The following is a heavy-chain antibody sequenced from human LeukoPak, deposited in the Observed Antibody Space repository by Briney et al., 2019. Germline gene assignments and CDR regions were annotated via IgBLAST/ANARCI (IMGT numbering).Heavy chain of an antibody. CDR1: GGSISSGSYY. Sequence: SQTLSLTCTVSGGSISSGSYYWSWIRQPAGKGLEWIGRIYTSGSTNYNPSLKSRVTISVDTSKNQFSLKLSSVTAADTAVYYCASVSSTRKDAFDIWGQGTMVTVSS. CDR2: IYTSGST. CDR3: ASVSSTRKDAFDI. J-gene: IGHJ3*02. V-gene: IGHV4-61*02. D-gene: IGHD2-2*01.